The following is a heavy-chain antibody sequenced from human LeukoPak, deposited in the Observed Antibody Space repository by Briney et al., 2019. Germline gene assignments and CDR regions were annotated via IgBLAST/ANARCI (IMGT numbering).Heavy chain of an antibody. CDR1: GLTVSSYA. V-gene: IGHV3-23*01. CDR2: IIGTTGNT. CDR3: AKGQSGYYDSSGYAFDI. D-gene: IGHD3-22*01. J-gene: IGHJ3*02. Sequence: GGSLRLSCGASGLTVSSYAMSWVRQAPGKGLEWVSTIIGTTGNTYYADSVKGRFTISRDNSKNTLYLQMNSLRAEDTAVYYCAKGQSGYYDSSGYAFDIWGQGTMVTVSS.